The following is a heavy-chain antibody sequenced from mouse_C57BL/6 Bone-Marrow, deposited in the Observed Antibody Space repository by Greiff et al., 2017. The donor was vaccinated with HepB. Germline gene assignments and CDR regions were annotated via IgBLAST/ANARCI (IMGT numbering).Heavy chain of an antibody. J-gene: IGHJ1*03. CDR3: ARRGGDGYYVYWYFDV. CDR2: IDPNSGGT. V-gene: IGHV1-72*01. Sequence: VQLQQSGAELVKPGASVKLSCKASGYTFTSYWMHWVKQRPGRGLEWIGRIDPNSGGTKYNEKFKSKATLTVDKPSSTAYMQLSSLTSEDSAVYYCARRGGDGYYVYWYFDVWGTGTTVTVSS. D-gene: IGHD2-3*01. CDR1: GYTFTSYW.